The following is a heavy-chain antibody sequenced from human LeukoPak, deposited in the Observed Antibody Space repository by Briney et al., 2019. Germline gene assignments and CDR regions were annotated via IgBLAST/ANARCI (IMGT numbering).Heavy chain of an antibody. CDR1: GGSIGSYY. V-gene: IGHV4-59*01. D-gene: IGHD1-26*01. J-gene: IGHJ5*01. Sequence: PSETLSLTCNISGGSIGSYYWSWIRQSPGMGLEWIGYIYYSGSTNYNPSLKSRVFISVDTSKNQFSLNLSSVTAADSAVYYCARSSWSYDGHFDSWGQGTLVTVSS. CDR3: ARSSWSYDGHFDS. CDR2: IYYSGST.